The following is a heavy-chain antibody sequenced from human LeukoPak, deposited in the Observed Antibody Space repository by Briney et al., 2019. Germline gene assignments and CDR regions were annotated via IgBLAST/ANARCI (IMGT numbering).Heavy chain of an antibody. Sequence: ASVKVSCKASGYTFTGYYMQWVRQAPGQGLEWMGWINPNTGGTKSAQKFQGRVTMTRDTSINTAYMELRSLRYDDTAVYYCARSSGGWSPSDYWGQGTLVTVSS. V-gene: IGHV1-2*02. D-gene: IGHD6-19*01. CDR1: GYTFTGYY. CDR3: ARSSGGWSPSDY. J-gene: IGHJ4*02. CDR2: INPNTGGT.